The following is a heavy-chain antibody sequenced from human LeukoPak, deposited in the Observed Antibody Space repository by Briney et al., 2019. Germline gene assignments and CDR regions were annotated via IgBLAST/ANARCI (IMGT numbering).Heavy chain of an antibody. V-gene: IGHV3-21*01. CDR3: ARGSTPSAEYFQH. CDR1: GFTFSSYS. J-gene: IGHJ1*01. Sequence: PGGSLRLSCAASGFTFSSYSMNWVRQAPGKGLEWVSSISSSSSYIYYADSVKGRFTISRDNAKNSLYLQMNSLRAEDTAVYYCARGSTPSAEYFQHWGQGTLVTVSS. CDR2: ISSSSSYI. D-gene: IGHD6-13*01.